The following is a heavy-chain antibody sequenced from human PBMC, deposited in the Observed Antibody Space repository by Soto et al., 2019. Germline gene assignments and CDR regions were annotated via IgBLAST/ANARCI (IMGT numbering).Heavy chain of an antibody. CDR2: ISGSGGST. V-gene: IGHV3-23*01. Sequence: EVQLLESGGGLVQPGGSLRLSCAASGFTFSSYAMSWVRQAPGKGLEGVSAISGSGGSTYYADSVKGRFTISRDNSKNTLYLQMNSLRAEDTAVYYCAKTEGIQVAATVFDYWGQGTLVTVPS. D-gene: IGHD2-15*01. J-gene: IGHJ4*02. CDR1: GFTFSSYA. CDR3: AKTEGIQVAATVFDY.